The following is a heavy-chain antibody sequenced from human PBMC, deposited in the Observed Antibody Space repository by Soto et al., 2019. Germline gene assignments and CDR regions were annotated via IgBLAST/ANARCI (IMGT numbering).Heavy chain of an antibody. CDR1: GFTFSSYA. CDR3: ARDIAAAGRAYYYYGMDV. J-gene: IGHJ6*02. CDR2: ISYDGSNK. V-gene: IGHV3-30-3*01. D-gene: IGHD6-13*01. Sequence: PGGSLRLSCAASGFTFSSYAMHWFRQAPGKGLEWVAVISYDGSNKYYADSVKGRFTISRDNSKNTLYLQMNSLRAEDTAVYYCARDIAAAGRAYYYYGMDVWGQGTTVTVSS.